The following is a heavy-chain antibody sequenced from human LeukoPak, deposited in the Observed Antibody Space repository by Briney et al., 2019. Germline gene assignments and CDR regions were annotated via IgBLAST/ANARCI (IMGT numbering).Heavy chain of an antibody. V-gene: IGHV3-33*01. CDR3: ARARNDYDSNGFSALDY. D-gene: IGHD3-22*01. J-gene: IGHJ4*02. CDR1: GFTFSNYG. CDR2: IWYDGSNK. Sequence: GRSLRLFCAASGFTFSNYGMHWVRQAPGKGLEWVAGIWYDGSNKNYADSVKGRFTISRDNSKNTLYLQMNSLTVEDTAVYYCARARNDYDSNGFSALDYWRQGTLVTVSS.